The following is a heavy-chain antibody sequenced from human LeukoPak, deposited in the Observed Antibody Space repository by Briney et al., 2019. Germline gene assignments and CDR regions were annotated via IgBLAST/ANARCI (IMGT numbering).Heavy chain of an antibody. J-gene: IGHJ4*02. CDR2: ISGGGVTT. CDR1: GITFRSYA. CDR3: AKDSQDWNHHYFDY. D-gene: IGHD1-1*01. V-gene: IGHV3-23*01. Sequence: GGSLRLSCAASGITFRSYAMSWVRQAPGKGLGWVSTISGGGVTTYYADSVKGRFTISRDNSKSTLYLQLNSLGAEDTAVYYCAKDSQDWNHHYFDYWGQGTLVTVSS.